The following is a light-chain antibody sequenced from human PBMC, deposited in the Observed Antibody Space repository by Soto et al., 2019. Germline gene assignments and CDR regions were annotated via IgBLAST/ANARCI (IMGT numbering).Light chain of an antibody. Sequence: QSALTQPAYVSGSPGQSITISCTGTSSDVGGYNYVSWYQQHPGKAPKLMIYEVSNRPSGVSNRFSGPKSGNTASLTISGLQAEDEADYYCSSYTSSSTLYVFGTGTKGTVL. CDR2: EVS. CDR1: SSDVGGYNY. V-gene: IGLV2-14*01. CDR3: SSYTSSSTLYV. J-gene: IGLJ1*01.